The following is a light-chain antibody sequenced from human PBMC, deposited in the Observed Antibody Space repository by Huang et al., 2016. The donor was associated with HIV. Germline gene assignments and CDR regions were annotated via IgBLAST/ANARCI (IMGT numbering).Light chain of an antibody. V-gene: IGKV3-20*01. Sequence: EIVLTQSPGTLSLSPGERATLSCRASQSVSSSYIAWYQQHPGQAPRLLFYGASSRATGIPDRFSGSGSGTDFTLTISRLEPEDFAVYYCQQYDSSPWTFGQGTKVEIK. CDR2: GAS. CDR3: QQYDSSPWT. CDR1: QSVSSSY. J-gene: IGKJ1*01.